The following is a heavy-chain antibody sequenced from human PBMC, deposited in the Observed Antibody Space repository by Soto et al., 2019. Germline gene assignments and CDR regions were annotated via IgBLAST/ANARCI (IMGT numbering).Heavy chain of an antibody. J-gene: IGHJ5*02. CDR1: GDSVSSNSAT. V-gene: IGHV6-1*01. Sequence: QVQLQQSGPGLVKPSQTLSLTCAISGDSVSSNSATWSWIRQSQSRGLEWLGRTFYRSKWFNDYSLFVKSRITITPDTSKNQFSLQLTSVTPEDEAVYYCLRGVYGSGGLGPWGQGTLVTVSS. CDR3: LRGVYGSGGLGP. D-gene: IGHD6-19*01. CDR2: TFYRSKWFN.